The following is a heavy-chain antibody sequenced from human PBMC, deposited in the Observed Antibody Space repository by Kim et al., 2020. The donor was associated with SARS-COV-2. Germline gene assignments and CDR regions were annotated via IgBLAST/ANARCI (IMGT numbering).Heavy chain of an antibody. J-gene: IGHJ6*02. Sequence: KGRFTIARDNAKNSLYLQMNSLRAEDTAVYYCARVASGYSYGNYYYGMDVWGQGTTVTVSS. CDR3: ARVASGYSYGNYYYGMDV. V-gene: IGHV3-11*05. D-gene: IGHD5-18*01.